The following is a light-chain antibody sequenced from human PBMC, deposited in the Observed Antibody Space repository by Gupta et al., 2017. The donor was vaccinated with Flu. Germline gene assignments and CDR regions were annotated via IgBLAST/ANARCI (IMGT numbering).Light chain of an antibody. J-gene: IGKJ2*01. CDR1: QSLLHHSNYNY. CDR3: RQALQTPRT. Sequence: IVLTQSPLSLPVTPGEPASISCRSSQSLLHHSNYNYLEWYVQKPGQSPRLLIYLASSRASGVPDRFSGGGSGTDFTLRITGVEAEEVGVYYCRQALQTPRTFGQGTKLEIK. V-gene: IGKV2-28*01. CDR2: LAS.